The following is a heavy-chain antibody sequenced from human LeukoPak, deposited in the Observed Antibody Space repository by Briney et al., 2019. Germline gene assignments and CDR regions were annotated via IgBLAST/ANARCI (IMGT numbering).Heavy chain of an antibody. J-gene: IGHJ3*02. CDR1: GDSISSSSYY. CDR2: IYYSGST. V-gene: IGHV4-39*07. Sequence: PSETLSLTCTVSGDSISSSSYYWGWIRQPPGKGLEWIGIIYYSGSTYYNPSLKSRVTISVDTSKNQFSLKLSSVTAADTAVYYCAREMATPSQTPNAFDIWGQGTMVTVSS. D-gene: IGHD5-24*01. CDR3: AREMATPSQTPNAFDI.